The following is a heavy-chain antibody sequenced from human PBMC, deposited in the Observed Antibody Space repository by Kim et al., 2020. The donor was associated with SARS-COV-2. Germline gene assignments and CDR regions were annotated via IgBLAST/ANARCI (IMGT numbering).Heavy chain of an antibody. Sequence: LSLTCAASGFTFSSYGMHWVRQAPGKGLEWVAVIWYDGSNKYYADSVKGRFTISRDNSKNTLYLQMNSLRAEDTAVYYCARGGIQLWTVFDYWGQGTLVTVSS. CDR1: GFTFSSYG. CDR2: IWYDGSNK. J-gene: IGHJ4*02. V-gene: IGHV3-33*01. CDR3: ARGGIQLWTVFDY. D-gene: IGHD5-18*01.